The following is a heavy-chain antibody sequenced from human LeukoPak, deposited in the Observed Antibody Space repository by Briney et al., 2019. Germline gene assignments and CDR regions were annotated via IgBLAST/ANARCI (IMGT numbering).Heavy chain of an antibody. CDR2: INPNSGGT. CDR3: AREALAARRGRNPTSGIYDYVWGSYLSDY. J-gene: IGHJ4*02. D-gene: IGHD3-16*02. CDR1: GYTFTGYY. Sequence: GASVKVSCKASGYTFTGYYMHWVRQAPGQGLEWMGWINPNSGGTNYAQKFQGRVTMTRDTSISTAYMELSRLRSDDTAVYYCAREALAARRGRNPTSGIYDYVWGSYLSDYWGQGTLVTVSS. V-gene: IGHV1-2*02.